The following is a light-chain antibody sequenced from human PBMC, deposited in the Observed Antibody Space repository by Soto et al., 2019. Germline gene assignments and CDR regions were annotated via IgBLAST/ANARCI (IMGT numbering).Light chain of an antibody. CDR1: QSVSSSY. V-gene: IGKV3-20*01. Sequence: EMVWTQSPGTLSLSPGERATLSCRASQSVSSSYFAWYQQKPGQAPRLLIYGASSKATGIPDRFSGSGSGTNFTLTIIRLEPEDFAVYYCQQYYSSAPWTFGQGTKVELK. J-gene: IGKJ1*01. CDR3: QQYYSSAPWT. CDR2: GAS.